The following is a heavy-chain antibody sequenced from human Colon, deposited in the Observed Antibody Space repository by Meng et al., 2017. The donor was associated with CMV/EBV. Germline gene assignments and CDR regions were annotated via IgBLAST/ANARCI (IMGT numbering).Heavy chain of an antibody. CDR1: GFIFSDYY. Sequence: QGQLVQSGGGLVEPGGSLTLSCAASGFIFSDYYMTWIREAPGKGLEWVSYISPTGSDTNYADSVRGRFTISRDNAKNSLFLQMSSLTAEDTAVYYCVKGHTMINPWGQGTLVTVSS. V-gene: IGHV3-11*05. CDR3: VKGHTMINP. CDR2: ISPTGSDT. J-gene: IGHJ5*02. D-gene: IGHD3-16*01.